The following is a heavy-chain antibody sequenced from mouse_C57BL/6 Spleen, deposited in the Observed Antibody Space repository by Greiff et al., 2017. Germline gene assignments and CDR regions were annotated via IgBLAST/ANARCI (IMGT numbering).Heavy chain of an antibody. CDR1: GYAFSSSW. D-gene: IGHD1-1*01. CDR3: ARGDLYYGSRGYFGV. V-gene: IGHV1-82*01. CDR2: IYPGDGDT. J-gene: IGHJ1*03. Sequence: VQLQQSGPELVKPGASVKISCKASGYAFSSSWMNWVKQRPGKGLEWIGRIYPGDGDTNYNGKFKGKATLTADKSSSTAYMQLSSLTSVDSAVYCCARGDLYYGSRGYFGVWGTGATVTVAS.